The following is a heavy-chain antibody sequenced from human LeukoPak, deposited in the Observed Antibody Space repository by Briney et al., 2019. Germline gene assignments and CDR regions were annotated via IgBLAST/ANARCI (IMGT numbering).Heavy chain of an antibody. CDR1: GGSFSGYY. V-gene: IGHV4-34*01. CDR2: INHSGST. J-gene: IGHJ5*02. Sequence: KPSETLSLTCAVYGGSFSGYYWSWIRQPPGKGLEWIGEINHSGSTYYNPSLKSRVTISVDTSKNQFSLKLSSVTAADTAVYYCARIHSGSYPWWFDPWGQGTLVTVSS. CDR3: ARIHSGSYPWWFDP. D-gene: IGHD1-26*01.